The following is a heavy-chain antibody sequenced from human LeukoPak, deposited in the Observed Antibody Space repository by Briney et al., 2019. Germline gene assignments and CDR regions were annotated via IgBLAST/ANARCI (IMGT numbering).Heavy chain of an antibody. D-gene: IGHD6-13*01. J-gene: IGHJ5*02. CDR1: GFTFSNAW. Sequence: GGSLRLSCAASGFTFSNAWMSWVHQAPGKGLEWVGRIKSKTDGGTTDYAAPVKGRFTISRDDSKNTLYLQMNSLRAEDTAVYYCARWCSSSCLTWGQGTLVTVSS. CDR2: IKSKTDGGTT. CDR3: ARWCSSSCLT. V-gene: IGHV3-15*01.